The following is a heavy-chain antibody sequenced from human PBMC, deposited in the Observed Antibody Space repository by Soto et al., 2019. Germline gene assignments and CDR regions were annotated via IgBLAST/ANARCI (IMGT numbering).Heavy chain of an antibody. J-gene: IGHJ5*02. CDR2: IGASSDTI. CDR1: GFTFSAYD. D-gene: IGHD2-8*01. Sequence: GGSLRLSCAASGFTFSAYDMHWVRQTTGKGLEWVSAIGASSDTIFYADSVKGRFTISRDNAKNSLYLQMHSLRDEDTAVYYCARDNGMAGSFDPWGQGTLVTVSS. V-gene: IGHV3-48*02. CDR3: ARDNGMAGSFDP.